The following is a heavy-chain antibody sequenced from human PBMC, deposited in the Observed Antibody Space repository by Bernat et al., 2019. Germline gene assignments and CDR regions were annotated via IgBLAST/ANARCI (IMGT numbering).Heavy chain of an antibody. D-gene: IGHD3-3*01. CDR3: ARPLWNLGY. CDR2: IYYSGST. V-gene: IGHV4-39*01. Sequence: HLQLQESGPGLVKPSETLSLTCTVSGGSISSSSYYWGWIRQPPGKGLEWIGSIYYSGSTYYNQSLKSRVTITVDTSKNQFSLKLSSVTAADTAVYNCARPLWNLGYWGQGTLVTVSS. J-gene: IGHJ4*02. CDR1: GGSISSSSYY.